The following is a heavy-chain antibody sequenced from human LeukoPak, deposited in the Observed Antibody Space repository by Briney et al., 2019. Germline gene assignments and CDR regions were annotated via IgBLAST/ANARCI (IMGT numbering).Heavy chain of an antibody. CDR3: ATLGGYDSSGFYYSNDAFDI. Sequence: GESLKTSCKGSGYSFTSYWIGWVRQMPGKGLEWMGIIYPGDSDTRYSPSFQGQVTISADKSISTAYLQWSSLKASDTAMYYCATLGGYDSSGFYYSNDAFDIWGQGTMVTVSS. D-gene: IGHD3-22*01. CDR2: IYPGDSDT. V-gene: IGHV5-51*01. J-gene: IGHJ3*02. CDR1: GYSFTSYW.